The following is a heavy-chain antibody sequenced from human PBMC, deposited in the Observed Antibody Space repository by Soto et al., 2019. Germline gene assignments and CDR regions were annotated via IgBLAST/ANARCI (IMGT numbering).Heavy chain of an antibody. J-gene: IGHJ5*02. CDR2: MYISGTT. CDR3: ARERAAPSWIDP. V-gene: IGHV4-4*07. D-gene: IGHD6-6*01. CDR1: GGSVTSNY. Sequence: QVQLQESGPGLVKPSETLSLTCTVSGGSVTSNYWTWIRQPAGKGLEWIGRMYISGTTDYNPSLRGRATMSVDTSKIQFSLTLTSVTAADTAVYYCARERAAPSWIDPWGRGTLVTVSS.